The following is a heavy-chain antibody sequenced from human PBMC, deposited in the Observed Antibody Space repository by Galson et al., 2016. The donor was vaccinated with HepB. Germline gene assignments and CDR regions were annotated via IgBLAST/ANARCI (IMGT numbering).Heavy chain of an antibody. CDR1: GFTFSSYT. D-gene: IGHD2-2*01. Sequence: SVKLSCAASGFTFSSYTMNWVRQAPGQGLEWVSSISRRGYIYYADQVMGRFTISRDNAQNTLHLQVNSLRAEDTAVYYCATGVGYCVSTNCYADYWGQGTLVTVSS. J-gene: IGHJ4*02. CDR2: ISRRGYI. V-gene: IGHV3-21*01. CDR3: ATGVGYCVSTNCYADY.